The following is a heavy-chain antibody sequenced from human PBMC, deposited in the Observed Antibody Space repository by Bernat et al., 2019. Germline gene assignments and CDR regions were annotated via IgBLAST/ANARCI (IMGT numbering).Heavy chain of an antibody. CDR3: ARSSSGGWGRLSYWYFEL. J-gene: IGHJ2*01. Sequence: QVQLVQSGAEVKKPGASVKVSCKASGYTFTGYYMHWVRQAPGQGLEWMGWINPNSGGTNYAQKFQGWVTMTRDTSISTAYMELSRLSSDDTAVYYCARSSSGGWGRLSYWYFELWGRGTLVTVSS. CDR1: GYTFTGYY. V-gene: IGHV1-2*04. D-gene: IGHD3-10*01. CDR2: INPNSGGT.